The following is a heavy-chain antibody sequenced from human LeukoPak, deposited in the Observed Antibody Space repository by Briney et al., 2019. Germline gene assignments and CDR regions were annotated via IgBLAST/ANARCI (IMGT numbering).Heavy chain of an antibody. J-gene: IGHJ4*02. D-gene: IGHD5-18*01. V-gene: IGHV3-23*01. CDR2: ISSSGGST. CDR1: GFTFSSSA. CDR3: ARDSGYSYGPDY. Sequence: GGSLRLSCAASGFTFSSSAMSWVRQVPGKGLEWVSGISSSGGSTNYADSVRGRFTISRDNSKNTLYLQMNSLRAEDTAVYYCARDSGYSYGPDYWGQGTLVTVSS.